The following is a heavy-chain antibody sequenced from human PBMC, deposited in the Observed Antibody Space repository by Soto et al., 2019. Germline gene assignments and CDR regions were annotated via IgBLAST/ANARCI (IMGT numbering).Heavy chain of an antibody. J-gene: IGHJ6*02. D-gene: IGHD5-18*01. Sequence: PGGSLRLSCAASGFTFSSYGMHWVRQAPGKGLEWVAVIWYDGSNKYYADSVKGRFTISRDNSKNTLYLQMNSLRAEDTAVYYCARSTAMVYYYYYSGMDVWGQGTTVPVS. V-gene: IGHV3-33*01. CDR2: IWYDGSNK. CDR1: GFTFSSYG. CDR3: ARSTAMVYYYYYSGMDV.